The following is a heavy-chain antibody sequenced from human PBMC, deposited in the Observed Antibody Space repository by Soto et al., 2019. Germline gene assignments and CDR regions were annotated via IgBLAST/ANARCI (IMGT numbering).Heavy chain of an antibody. CDR3: ASWEDIVVVVAATHFDI. D-gene: IGHD2-15*01. CDR1: GFTFSDYY. V-gene: IGHV3-11*01. J-gene: IGHJ3*02. Sequence: LRLSCAASGFTFSDYYMSWIRQAPGRGLEWVSYISSSGSTIYYADSVKGRFTISRDNAKNSLYLQMNSLRAEDTAVYYCASWEDIVVVVAATHFDIWGQGTMVTVSS. CDR2: ISSSGSTI.